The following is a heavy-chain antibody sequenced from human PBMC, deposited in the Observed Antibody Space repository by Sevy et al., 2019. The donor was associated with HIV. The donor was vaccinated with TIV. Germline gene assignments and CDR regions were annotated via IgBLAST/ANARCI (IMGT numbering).Heavy chain of an antibody. CDR2: ISAYNGNT. Sequence: ASVKVSCKASGYTFTSYGISWVLQAPGQGLEWMGWISAYNGNTNYAQKLQGRVTMTTDTSTSTAYMELRSLRSDDTAVYYCARAHYYDSSGYFFVGPYFDYWGQGTLVTVSS. J-gene: IGHJ4*02. CDR3: ARAHYYDSSGYFFVGPYFDY. D-gene: IGHD3-22*01. CDR1: GYTFTSYG. V-gene: IGHV1-18*04.